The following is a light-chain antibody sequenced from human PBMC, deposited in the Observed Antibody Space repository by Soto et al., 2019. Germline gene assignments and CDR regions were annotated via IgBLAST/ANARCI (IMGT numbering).Light chain of an antibody. CDR3: QQTYTTPALT. V-gene: IGKV1-39*01. CDR1: QTVTIF. CDR2: GTS. J-gene: IGKJ4*01. Sequence: DIQMTQSPSSLSASVGDRVTITCRSSQTVTIFLNWYQHKPGSAPKLLIFGTSNLASGVPSRFSGSGSGTDFTLTISSLQPEDFATYCCQQTYTTPALTFGGGTKLEIK.